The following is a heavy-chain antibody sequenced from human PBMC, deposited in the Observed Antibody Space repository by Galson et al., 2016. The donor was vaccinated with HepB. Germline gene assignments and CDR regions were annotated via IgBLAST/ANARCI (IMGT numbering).Heavy chain of an antibody. Sequence: SLRLSCAASGCIFDDYALHWVRQAPGKGLEWVSGISWNSRHIGYAESVQGRFTISRDNAKNTLYLQMSGLRADDTALYCCARVPNAAWPSYFDSWGQGTLVSVSS. CDR2: ISWNSRHI. V-gene: IGHV3-9*01. CDR3: ARVPNAAWPSYFDS. D-gene: IGHD4/OR15-4a*01. CDR1: GCIFDDYA. J-gene: IGHJ4*02.